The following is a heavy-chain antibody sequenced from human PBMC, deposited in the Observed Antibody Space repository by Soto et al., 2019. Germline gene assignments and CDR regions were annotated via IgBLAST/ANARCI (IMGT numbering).Heavy chain of an antibody. CDR2: IYYSGST. CDR3: ARHRRDQLWFGPKDY. J-gene: IGHJ4*02. CDR1: GGSISSSSYY. V-gene: IGHV4-39*01. Sequence: QLQLQESGPGLVKPSETLSLTCTVSGGSISSSSYYWGWIRQPPGKGLEWIGSIYYSGSTYYNPSLKSRVTISVDTSKNQFSLKLSSVTAADTAVYYCARHRRDQLWFGPKDYWGQGTLVTVSS. D-gene: IGHD3-10*01.